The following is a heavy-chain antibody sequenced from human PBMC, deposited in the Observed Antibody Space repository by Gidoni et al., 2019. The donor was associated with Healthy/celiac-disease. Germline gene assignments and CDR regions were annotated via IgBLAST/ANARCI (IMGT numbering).Heavy chain of an antibody. Sequence: QVQLQESGPGLVKPSQTLSLTCTVSGGSISSGDYYWRWIRQPPGKGLEWIGYIYYSGSTYYNPSLKSRVTISVDTSKNQFSLKLSSVTAADTAVYYCARETPDRYYDSKIAFDYWGQGTLVTVSS. V-gene: IGHV4-30-4*01. J-gene: IGHJ4*02. CDR3: ARETPDRYYDSKIAFDY. D-gene: IGHD3-3*01. CDR2: IYYSGST. CDR1: GGSISSGDYY.